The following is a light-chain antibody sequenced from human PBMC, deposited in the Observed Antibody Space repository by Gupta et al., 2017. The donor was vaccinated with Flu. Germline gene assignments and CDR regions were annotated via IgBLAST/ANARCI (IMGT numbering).Light chain of an antibody. V-gene: IGKV3-11*01. CDR3: QQRSNWPSAT. CDR1: QSVRNY. CDR2: DAS. Sequence: ATLSLSPGERATLSCRASQSVRNYLAWYKQKPCQAPRLLIYDASNRATGIPARFSGSGSGTDFTLTISRLELEDFAVYYCQQRSNWPSATFGQGTKLEIK. J-gene: IGKJ2*01.